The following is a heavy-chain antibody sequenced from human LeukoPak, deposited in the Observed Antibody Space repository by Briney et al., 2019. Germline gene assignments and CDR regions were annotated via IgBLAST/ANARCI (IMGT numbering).Heavy chain of an antibody. CDR2: ISSSSSTI. J-gene: IGHJ1*01. CDR3: AKGGDYGGHLNPNAEYFQH. CDR1: GFTFSRYS. V-gene: IGHV3-48*01. Sequence: GGSLRLSCAASGFTFSRYSMNWVRRAPGKGLEWVSYISSSSSTIYYADSVKGRLTISRDNAKNSLYLQMNSLRAEDTAVYYCAKGGDYGGHLNPNAEYFQHWGQGTLVTVSS. D-gene: IGHD4-23*01.